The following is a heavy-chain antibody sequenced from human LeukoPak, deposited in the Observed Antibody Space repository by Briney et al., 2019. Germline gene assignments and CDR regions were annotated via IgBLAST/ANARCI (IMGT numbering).Heavy chain of an antibody. CDR1: GGSISSGIYY. J-gene: IGHJ4*02. Sequence: PSETLSLTCTLSGGSISSGIYYWGWLRQPPGKGLEWIGNIYYGGTTYYNPSLKSRVTISVDTSKNQLSLKLSSVTAADTAVYYCARQSGSYRNYFDYWGQGTLVSVSS. CDR2: IYYGGTT. CDR3: ARQSGSYRNYFDY. V-gene: IGHV4-39*01. D-gene: IGHD1-26*01.